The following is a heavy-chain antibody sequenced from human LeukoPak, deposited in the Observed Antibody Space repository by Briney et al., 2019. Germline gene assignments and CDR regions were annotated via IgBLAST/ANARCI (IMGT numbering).Heavy chain of an antibody. D-gene: IGHD5-24*01. CDR2: ISAYNGNT. J-gene: IGHJ4*02. Sequence: ASVKVSCKASGYTFTSYGISWVRQAPGQGLEWMGWISAYNGNTNYAQKLQGRVTMTTDTSTSTVYMELSSLRSEDTAVYYCAREGSRDGYSTIDYWGQGTLVTVSS. CDR1: GYTFTSYG. V-gene: IGHV1-18*01. CDR3: AREGSRDGYSTIDY.